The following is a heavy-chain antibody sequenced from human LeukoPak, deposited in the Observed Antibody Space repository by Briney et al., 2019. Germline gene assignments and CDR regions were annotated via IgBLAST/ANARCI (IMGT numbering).Heavy chain of an antibody. J-gene: IGHJ4*02. CDR1: GGSISSGGYY. Sequence: SQTLSLTCTVSGGSISSGGYYWSWIRQPPGKGLEWIGYIFHSGSTYYNPSLKSRITISVDRPKNQFSLKLTSVTAADAAVYYCARNGVSPGDYWGQGTLVTVSS. CDR2: IFHSGST. D-gene: IGHD2-8*01. V-gene: IGHV4-30-2*01. CDR3: ARNGVSPGDY.